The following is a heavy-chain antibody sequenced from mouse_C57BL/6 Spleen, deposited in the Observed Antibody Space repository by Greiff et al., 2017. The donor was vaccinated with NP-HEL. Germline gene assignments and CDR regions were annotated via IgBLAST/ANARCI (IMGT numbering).Heavy chain of an antibody. V-gene: IGHV3-6*01. CDR1: GYSITSGYY. CDR2: ISYDGSN. CDR3: AREDDGYYPYAMDY. J-gene: IGHJ4*01. D-gene: IGHD2-3*01. Sequence: VQLQESGPGLVKPSQSLSLTCSVTGYSITSGYYWNWIRQFPGNKLEWMGYISYDGSNNYNPSLKNRISITRDTSKNQFFLKLNSVTTEDTATYYCAREDDGYYPYAMDYWGQGTSVTVSS.